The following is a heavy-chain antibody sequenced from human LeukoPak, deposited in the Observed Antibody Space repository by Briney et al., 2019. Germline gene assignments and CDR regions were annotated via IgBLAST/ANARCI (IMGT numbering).Heavy chain of an antibody. CDR2: ISGSGGST. Sequence: GGSLRLSCAASGFTFYRYAMTWVRQAPGKGLEWVSAISGSGGSTNYADSVKGRFTVSRDNSKNTLSLQMNSLRAEDTALYYCARGIGGTYHFDYWGQGTQVTVSS. CDR3: ARGIGGTYHFDY. V-gene: IGHV3-23*01. J-gene: IGHJ4*02. CDR1: GFTFYRYA. D-gene: IGHD1-26*01.